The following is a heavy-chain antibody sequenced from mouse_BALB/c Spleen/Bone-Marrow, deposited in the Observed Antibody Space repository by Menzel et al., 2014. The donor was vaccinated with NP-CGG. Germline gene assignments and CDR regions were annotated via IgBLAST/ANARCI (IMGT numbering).Heavy chain of an antibody. CDR1: GFTFSNYW. D-gene: IGHD2-1*01. Sequence: LQQSGGGLVQPGGSMKLSCVASGFTFSNYWMNWVRQSPEKGLEWVAEIRLKSNNYATHYAESVKGRFTISRDDSKSSVYLQMNNLRAEDTGIYYCTRGIYYGNYYAMDYWGQGTSVTVSS. CDR2: IRLKSNNYAT. CDR3: TRGIYYGNYYAMDY. V-gene: IGHV6-6*02. J-gene: IGHJ4*01.